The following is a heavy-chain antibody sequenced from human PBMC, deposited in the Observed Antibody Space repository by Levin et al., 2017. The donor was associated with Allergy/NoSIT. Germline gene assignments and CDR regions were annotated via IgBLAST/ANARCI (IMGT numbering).Heavy chain of an antibody. J-gene: IGHJ5*02. Sequence: GESLKISCKASGYTFTSYDINWVRQATGQGLEWMGWMNPNSGNTGYAQKFQGRVTMTRNTSISTAYMELSSLRSEDTAVYYCARGRRRGLLNWFDPWGQGTLVTVSS. CDR1: GYTFTSYD. D-gene: IGHD2/OR15-2a*01. CDR3: ARGRRRGLLNWFDP. CDR2: MNPNSGNT. V-gene: IGHV1-8*01.